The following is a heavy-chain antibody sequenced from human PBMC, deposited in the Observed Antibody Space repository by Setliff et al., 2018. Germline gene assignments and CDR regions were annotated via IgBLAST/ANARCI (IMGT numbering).Heavy chain of an antibody. Sequence: SETLSLTCTVSGGSINSMSYYWGWIRQPPGKGLEWIGSIYHSGSSYYNSSLRSRLTMSVDTSKNQFSLKLTSVTAADTAMYFCGRHPKRFCRGVSCYPLHLDYWGQGILVTVSS. CDR1: GGSINSMSYY. V-gene: IGHV4-39*07. D-gene: IGHD2-15*01. CDR3: GRHPKRFCRGVSCYPLHLDY. J-gene: IGHJ4*02. CDR2: IYHSGSS.